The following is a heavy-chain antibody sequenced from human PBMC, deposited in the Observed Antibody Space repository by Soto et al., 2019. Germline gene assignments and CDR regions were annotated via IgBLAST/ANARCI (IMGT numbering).Heavy chain of an antibody. CDR1: GGSISSGGYY. J-gene: IGHJ5*02. V-gene: IGHV4-31*03. Sequence: PSETLSLTCTVSGGSISSGGYYWSWIRQHPGKGLEWIGYIYYSGSTYHNPSLKSRVIISVDTSKNQFSLKLSSVTAADTAVYYCAREPGGWHRSWFDPWGQGTLVTVSS. CDR2: IYYSGST. D-gene: IGHD6-19*01. CDR3: AREPGGWHRSWFDP.